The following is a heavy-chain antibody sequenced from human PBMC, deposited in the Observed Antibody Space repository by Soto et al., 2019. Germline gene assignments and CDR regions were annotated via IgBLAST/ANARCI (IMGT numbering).Heavy chain of an antibody. V-gene: IGHV3-23*01. D-gene: IGHD2-15*01. Sequence: EVQLLESGGGLVQPGGSLRLSCAASGFTLRSYVMSWVRQAPGKGLEWVSGITGSGETTYYAYSVKGRFTISRVNSKNTLYLQMNSLRAEATAVYSCVRSVGGSCPYVPGVCRGLDVWGRGTTVTVSS. CDR3: VRSVGGSCPYVPGVCRGLDV. CDR1: GFTLRSYV. J-gene: IGHJ6*02. CDR2: ITGSGETT.